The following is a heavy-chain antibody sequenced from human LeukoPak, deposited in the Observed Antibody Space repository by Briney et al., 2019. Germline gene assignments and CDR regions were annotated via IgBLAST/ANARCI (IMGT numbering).Heavy chain of an antibody. CDR3: ARAGGGSYSPALSWYFQH. V-gene: IGHV3-23*01. D-gene: IGHD1-26*01. CDR1: GFTFSSYA. CDR2: ISGSGGST. Sequence: GGSLRLSXAASGFTFSSYAMSWVRQAPGKGLEWVSAISGSGGSTYYADSVKGRFTISRDNAKNSLYLQMNSLRAEDTAVYYCARAGGGSYSPALSWYFQHWGQGTLVTVSS. J-gene: IGHJ1*01.